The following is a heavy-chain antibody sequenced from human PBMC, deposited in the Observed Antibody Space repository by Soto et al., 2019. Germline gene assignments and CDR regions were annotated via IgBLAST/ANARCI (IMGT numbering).Heavy chain of an antibody. CDR3: ARVGTSAYFYATDV. CDR1: GGSISRNC. D-gene: IGHD1-1*01. CDR2: ICSSGTT. V-gene: IGHV4-59*01. Sequence: QVPLQESGPGLVKPSETLSLTCTVSGGSISRNCWTWIRQPPGKGLEWIGYICSSGTTKYHHSRKSRVTISIDTSKNQYSLSLTSVAVADKAVYYRARVGTSAYFYATDVWGQGTTVTVSS. J-gene: IGHJ6*02.